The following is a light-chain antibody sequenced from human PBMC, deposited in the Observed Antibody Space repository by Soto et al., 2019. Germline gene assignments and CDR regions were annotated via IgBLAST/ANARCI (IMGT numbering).Light chain of an antibody. CDR1: QSVSSPY. J-gene: IGKJ3*01. Sequence: EVVLTQSPVTLSLSPGERATLACRASQSVSSPYLAWYQQKPGQPPRLLIYGVSSWATDILDRFSGSGSGTEFTLTIASLAPESFAMYYCQPYGSSPFTFGPGTKVDI. CDR3: QPYGSSPFT. CDR2: GVS. V-gene: IGKV3-20*01.